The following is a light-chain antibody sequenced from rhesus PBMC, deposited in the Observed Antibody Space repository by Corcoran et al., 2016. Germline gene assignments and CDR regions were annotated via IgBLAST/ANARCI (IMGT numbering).Light chain of an antibody. CDR3: CSYTTSSTYI. V-gene: IGLV2S7*01. CDR1: SSDVGGYNY. J-gene: IGLJ1*01. CDR2: GVS. Sequence: QVAPTQPPSVSGSPGQSVTISCTGTSSDVGGYNYVSWYQQHPGKAPKLMIYGVSKRPSGVSDRFSGPKSGNTASLTISGLQAEDEADYYCCSYTTSSTYIFGAGTRLTVL.